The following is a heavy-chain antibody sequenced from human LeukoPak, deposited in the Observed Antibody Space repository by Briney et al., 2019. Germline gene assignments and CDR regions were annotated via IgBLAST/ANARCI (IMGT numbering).Heavy chain of an antibody. CDR2: ISSSSSTI. J-gene: IGHJ4*02. Sequence: PGGSLRLSCAASGFTFSSYSMNWVRQAPGKGLEWVSYISSSSSTIYYADSVKGRFTISRDNAKNSLYLQMNSLRAEDTAVYYCARGTASSGYYLDYWGQGTLVTVSS. CDR1: GFTFSSYS. D-gene: IGHD3-22*01. CDR3: ARGTASSGYYLDY. V-gene: IGHV3-48*04.